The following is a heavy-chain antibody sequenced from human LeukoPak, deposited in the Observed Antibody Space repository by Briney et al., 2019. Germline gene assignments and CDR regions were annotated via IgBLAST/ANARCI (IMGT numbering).Heavy chain of an antibody. CDR2: IYYSGST. V-gene: IGHV4-59*08. CDR3: ARHGYSYGYGFDY. J-gene: IGHJ4*02. D-gene: IGHD5-18*01. Sequence: SETLSLTCTVSGGSISSYYWSWIRQPPGRGPEWIGYIYYSGSTNYNPSLMSRVTISVDTSKNQFSLKLSSVTAADTAVYYCARHGYSYGYGFDYWGQGTLVTVSS. CDR1: GGSISSYY.